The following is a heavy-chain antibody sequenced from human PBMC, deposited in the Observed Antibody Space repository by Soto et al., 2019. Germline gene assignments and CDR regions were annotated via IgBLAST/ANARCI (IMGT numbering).Heavy chain of an antibody. V-gene: IGHV1-69*01. CDR1: GGTFSSYA. CDR2: IIPIFGTA. CDR3: ARTEECVGDCRSYYYYCMDV. J-gene: IGHJ6*02. Sequence: QVQLVQSGAEVKKPGSSVKVSCKASGGTFSSYAISWVRQAPGQGLEWMGGIIPIFGTANYAQKFQGRVTITADEYTSIAYMELSSLRSEDTAVYYCARTEECVGDCRSYYYYCMDVWGQGYTVTVSS. D-gene: IGHD2-21*02.